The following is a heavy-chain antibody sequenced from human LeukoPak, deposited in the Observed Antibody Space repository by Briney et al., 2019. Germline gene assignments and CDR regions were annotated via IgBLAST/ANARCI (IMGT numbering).Heavy chain of an antibody. J-gene: IGHJ4*02. Sequence: SETLSLTCTVSGASISSNYWNWIRQPAGKGLEWIGRLFTGGNTNYNPSLKSRVTRSIDTSKNQFSLKLNSVTAADTAVYYCARAVCSGGDCYHFDHWGQGTLVTASS. CDR2: LFTGGNT. CDR3: ARAVCSGGDCYHFDH. D-gene: IGHD2-15*01. CDR1: GASISSNY. V-gene: IGHV4-4*07.